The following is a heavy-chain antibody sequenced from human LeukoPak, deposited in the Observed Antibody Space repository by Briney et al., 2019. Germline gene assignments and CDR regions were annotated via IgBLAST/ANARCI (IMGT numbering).Heavy chain of an antibody. CDR3: ATLGQGSDY. CDR2: IWYDGSNK. J-gene: IGHJ4*02. CDR1: GFTFSSYG. Sequence: GGSLRLSCAASGFTFSSYGMHWVRQAPGKGLEGVAVIWYDGSNKYYADSVKGRFTISRDNSKNTLYLQMNSLRAEDTAVYYCATLGQGSDYWGQGTLVTVSS. V-gene: IGHV3-33*01.